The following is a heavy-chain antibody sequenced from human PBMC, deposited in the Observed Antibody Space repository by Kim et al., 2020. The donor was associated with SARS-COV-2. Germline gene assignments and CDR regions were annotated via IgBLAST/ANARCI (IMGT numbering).Heavy chain of an antibody. CDR1: GFTFDDYA. J-gene: IGHJ4*02. CDR3: AKGQYSSSWYRGDFDY. V-gene: IGHV3-9*01. Sequence: GGSLRLSCAASGFTFDDYALYWVRQGPGKGLEWVSGISWNSGRLGYADSVKGRFTISRDNAKNSVYLQMNNLRGEDTALYYCAKGQYSSSWYRGDFDYWGQGTLVTVSS. CDR2: ISWNSGRL. D-gene: IGHD6-13*01.